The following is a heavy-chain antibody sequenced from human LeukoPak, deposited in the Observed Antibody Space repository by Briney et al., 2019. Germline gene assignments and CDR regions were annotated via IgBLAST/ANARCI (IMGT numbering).Heavy chain of an antibody. V-gene: IGHV4-34*01. Sequence: SETLSLTCTVSGGSFSSYFWSWIRQPPGKGLEWIGEINHSGSTTYNRSLKSRVTISLDTSKNQFSLKLSSVTAADTAVYYCARTLDSRRYIVRRPYSMDVWGQGTTVTVSS. CDR1: GGSFSSYF. J-gene: IGHJ6*02. CDR3: ARTLDSRRYIVRRPYSMDV. D-gene: IGHD3-22*01. CDR2: INHSGST.